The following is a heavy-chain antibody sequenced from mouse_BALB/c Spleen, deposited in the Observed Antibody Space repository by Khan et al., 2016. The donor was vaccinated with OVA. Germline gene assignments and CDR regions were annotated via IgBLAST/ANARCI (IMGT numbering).Heavy chain of an antibody. CDR3: ARDDWFAY. V-gene: IGHV5-6-5*01. CDR1: GFTFSNYA. Sequence: EVKVVESGGGLVKPGGSMKLSCAASGFTFSNYAMSWVRQSPEKRLEWVASISSGDSTYYPDSVKGRFTISRDNARNILYLQMSSLRSEDTAMYYCARDDWFAYWGQGTLVTVSA. CDR2: ISSGDST. J-gene: IGHJ3*01.